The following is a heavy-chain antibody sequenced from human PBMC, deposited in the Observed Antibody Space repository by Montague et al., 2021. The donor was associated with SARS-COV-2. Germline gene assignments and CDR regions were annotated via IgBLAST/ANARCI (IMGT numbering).Heavy chain of an antibody. CDR2: LYCTGTA. V-gene: IGHV4-39*01. D-gene: IGHD5-12*01. Sequence: SETLSLTCTVSGGSFSRSDYHWGWIRQSPGKGLEWIVSLYCTGTAYYNPSLKSRVDISVDTTRNQFSLRLSSATAADTAVYYCARTVDSRSAGIFQHWGQGTLVTVSS. J-gene: IGHJ1*01. CDR3: ARTVDSRSAGIFQH. CDR1: GGSFSRSDYH.